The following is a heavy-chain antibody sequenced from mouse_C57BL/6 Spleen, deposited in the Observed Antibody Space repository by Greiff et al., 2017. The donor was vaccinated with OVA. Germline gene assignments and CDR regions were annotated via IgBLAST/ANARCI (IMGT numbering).Heavy chain of an antibody. J-gene: IGHJ1*03. Sequence: DVKLVESGGGLVKPGGSLKLSCAASGFTFSSYAMSWVRQTPEKRLEWVATISDGGSYTYYPDNVKGRFTISRDNAKNNLYLQMSHLKSEDTAMDYCAREGYYGSSYGYLDVWGTGTTVTVSS. D-gene: IGHD1-1*01. CDR3: AREGYYGSSYGYLDV. CDR2: ISDGGSYT. CDR1: GFTFSSYA. V-gene: IGHV5-4*01.